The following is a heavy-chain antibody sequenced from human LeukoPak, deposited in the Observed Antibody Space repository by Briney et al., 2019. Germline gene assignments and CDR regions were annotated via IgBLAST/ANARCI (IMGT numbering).Heavy chain of an antibody. J-gene: IGHJ4*02. V-gene: IGHV3-23*01. CDR1: GFTFSSYA. D-gene: IGHD6-13*01. Sequence: GGSLRLSCAASGFTFSSYAMSWVRQAPGKGLEWVSAISGSGGSTYYADSVKGRFTISRDNSKNTLYLQMNSLRAEDTAVYYCARGIGSSNWPLALWGQGTLVTVSS. CDR2: ISGSGGST. CDR3: ARGIGSSNWPLAL.